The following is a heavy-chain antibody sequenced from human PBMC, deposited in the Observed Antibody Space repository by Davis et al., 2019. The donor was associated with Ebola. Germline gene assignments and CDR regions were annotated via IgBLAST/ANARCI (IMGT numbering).Heavy chain of an antibody. D-gene: IGHD1-26*01. V-gene: IGHV3-48*03. CDR1: GFTFSSYE. CDR3: ARNGGSYSYYYYYGMDV. J-gene: IGHJ6*02. CDR2: ISSSGSTI. Sequence: GESLKISCAASGFTFSSYEMNWVRQAPGKGLEWVSYISSSGSTIYNADSVKGRFTISRDNAKNSLYLQMNSLRAEDTAVYYCARNGGSYSYYYYYGMDVWGQGTTVTVSS.